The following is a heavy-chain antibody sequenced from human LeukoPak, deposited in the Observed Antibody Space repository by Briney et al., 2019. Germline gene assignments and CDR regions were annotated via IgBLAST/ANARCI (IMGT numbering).Heavy chain of an antibody. J-gene: IGHJ5*02. Sequence: SETLSLTCAVYGGSFSGYYWSWIRQPPGKGLEWIGEINHSGSTNYNPSLKSRVTISVDTSKNQFSLKLSSVTAADTAVYYCARRDRTYYDILTPWGQGTLVTVSS. D-gene: IGHD3-9*01. CDR3: ARRDRTYYDILTP. CDR2: INHSGST. CDR1: GGSFSGYY. V-gene: IGHV4-34*01.